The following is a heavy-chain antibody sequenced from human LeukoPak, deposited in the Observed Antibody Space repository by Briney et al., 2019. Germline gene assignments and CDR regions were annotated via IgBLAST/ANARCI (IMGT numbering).Heavy chain of an antibody. Sequence: ASVKVSCKASGYTFTSYDINWVRQATGQGLEWMGWMNPNGGNTGYAQKFQGRVTMTRNTSISTAYMELSSLRSEDTAVYYCARDSIAAAGTHSWFDPWGQGTLVTVSS. J-gene: IGHJ5*02. D-gene: IGHD6-13*01. CDR1: GYTFTSYD. CDR3: ARDSIAAAGTHSWFDP. CDR2: MNPNGGNT. V-gene: IGHV1-8*01.